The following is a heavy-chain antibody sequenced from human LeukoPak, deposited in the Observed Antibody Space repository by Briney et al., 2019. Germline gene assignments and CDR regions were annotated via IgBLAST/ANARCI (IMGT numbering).Heavy chain of an antibody. D-gene: IGHD4-11*01. Sequence: PGGSLRLSCAASGFTFSDYYMSWIRQAPGKGLEWVSYISSSGSTIYYADSVKGRFTISRDNAKNSLYLQMNSLRAEDTAVYYCARPKVTTDWMDAFDTWGQGTMVTVSS. V-gene: IGHV3-11*01. CDR2: ISSSGSTI. CDR3: ARPKVTTDWMDAFDT. J-gene: IGHJ3*02. CDR1: GFTFSDYY.